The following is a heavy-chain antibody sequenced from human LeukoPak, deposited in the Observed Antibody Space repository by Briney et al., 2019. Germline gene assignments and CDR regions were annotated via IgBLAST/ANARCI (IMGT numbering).Heavy chain of an antibody. Sequence: PSETLSLTCTVSGGSISSGGYYWSWIRQPPGKGLEWIGYIYHSGSTYYNPSLKGRVTISVDRSKNQFSLKLSSVTAADTAVYYCARRPDIVVVPAAILETIDWYFDLWGRGTLVTVSS. CDR3: ARRPDIVVVPAAILETIDWYFDL. J-gene: IGHJ2*01. D-gene: IGHD2-2*02. V-gene: IGHV4-30-2*01. CDR2: IYHSGST. CDR1: GGSISSGGYY.